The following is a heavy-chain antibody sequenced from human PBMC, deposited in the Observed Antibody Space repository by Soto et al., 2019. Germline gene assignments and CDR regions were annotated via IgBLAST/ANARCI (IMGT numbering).Heavy chain of an antibody. Sequence: LRLSCAASGFTFSSYAMSWVRQAPGKGLEWVSSLLRSGSTTYYADSVKGRFTISSDKSANSLYLQMDSLRAEDTAVYYCAKDAVSGDGVWLLDSWGQGTVVTVSS. CDR2: LLRSGSTT. CDR3: AKDAVSGDGVWLLDS. V-gene: IGHV3-23*01. CDR1: GFTFSSYA. J-gene: IGHJ5*02. D-gene: IGHD4-17*01.